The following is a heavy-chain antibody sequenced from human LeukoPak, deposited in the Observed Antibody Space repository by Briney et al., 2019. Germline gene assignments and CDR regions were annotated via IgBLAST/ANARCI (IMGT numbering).Heavy chain of an antibody. CDR2: IIPILGIA. D-gene: IGHD2-21*02. Sequence: SVKVSCKASGGTFSSYAISWVRQAPGQGLEWMGRIIPILGIANYAQKFQGRVTITADKSTSTAYMELSSLRSEDTAVFYCARGVVVVTAIPRGYFDLWGRGTLVTVSS. CDR3: ARGVVVVTAIPRGYFDL. CDR1: GGTFSSYA. V-gene: IGHV1-69*04. J-gene: IGHJ2*01.